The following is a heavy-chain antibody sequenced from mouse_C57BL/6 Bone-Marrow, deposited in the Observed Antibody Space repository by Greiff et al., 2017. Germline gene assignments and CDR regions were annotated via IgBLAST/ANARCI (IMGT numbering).Heavy chain of an antibody. CDR1: GYTFTSYW. V-gene: IGHV1-64*01. CDR3: ARSDGYYVGFAY. D-gene: IGHD2-3*01. J-gene: IGHJ3*01. Sequence: QVQLKQPGAELVKPGASVKLSCKASGYTFTSYWMHWVKQRPGQGLEWIGMIHPNSGSTNYNEKFKSKATLAVDKSSSTAYMQLSSLTSEDSAVXYCARSDGYYVGFAYWGQGTLVTVSA. CDR2: IHPNSGST.